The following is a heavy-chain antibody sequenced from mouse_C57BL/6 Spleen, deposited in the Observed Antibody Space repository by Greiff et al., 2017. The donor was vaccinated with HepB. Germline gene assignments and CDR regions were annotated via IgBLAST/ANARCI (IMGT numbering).Heavy chain of an antibody. Sequence: VQLQQPGAELVKPGASVKLSCKASGYTFTSYWMHWVKQRPGQGLEWIGMIHPNSGSTNYNEKFKSKATLTVDKSSSTAYMQLSSLTSEDSVVYYCARSELGRDYYAMDYWGQGTSVTVSS. CDR2: IHPNSGST. CDR1: GYTFTSYW. CDR3: ARSELGRDYYAMDY. V-gene: IGHV1-64*01. J-gene: IGHJ4*01. D-gene: IGHD4-1*01.